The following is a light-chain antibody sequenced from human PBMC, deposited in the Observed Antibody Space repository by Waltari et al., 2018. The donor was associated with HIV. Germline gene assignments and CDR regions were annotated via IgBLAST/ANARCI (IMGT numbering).Light chain of an antibody. CDR3: HQRSNWPIT. J-gene: IGKJ5*01. V-gene: IGKV3-11*01. Sequence: ELVLTHSPASQSLSTGDRATLSCRASQSVGIYLDWYQQKLGQAPRLLIYGASSRATGIPARFSGSGSGTDFTLTISSLEPGDLAIYYCHQRSNWPITFGQGTRLEIK. CDR1: QSVGIY. CDR2: GAS.